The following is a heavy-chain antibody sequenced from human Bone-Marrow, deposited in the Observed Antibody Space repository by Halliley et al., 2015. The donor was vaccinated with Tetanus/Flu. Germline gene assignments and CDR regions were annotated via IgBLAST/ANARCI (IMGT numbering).Heavy chain of an antibody. J-gene: IGHJ4*02. CDR3: ARGESDLYSSGYIY. CDR1: GYTFTSYG. CDR2: ISAYNGNT. D-gene: IGHD3-22*01. Sequence: QMQLVQSGAEVKKPGASVKVSCRASGYTFTSYGFSWVRQAPGQGLEWMGWISAYNGNTKYAQKLQGRVTMTTDTSTSTAYMELRSLRSDDTAVYYCARGESDLYSSGYIYWGQGTLVTVSS. V-gene: IGHV1-18*04.